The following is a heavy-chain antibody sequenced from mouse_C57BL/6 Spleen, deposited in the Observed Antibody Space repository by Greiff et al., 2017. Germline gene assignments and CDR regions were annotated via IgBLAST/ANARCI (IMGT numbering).Heavy chain of an antibody. CDR1: GYTFTDYE. CDR3: TRGDYYGSSPFDY. D-gene: IGHD1-1*01. CDR2: IDPETGGT. V-gene: IGHV1-15*01. Sequence: QVQLKESGAELVRPGASVTLSCKASGYTFTDYEMHWVKQTPVHGLEWIGAIDPETGGTAYNQKFKGKAILTADKSSSTAYMELRSLTSEDSAVYYSTRGDYYGSSPFDYWGQGTTLTVSS. J-gene: IGHJ2*01.